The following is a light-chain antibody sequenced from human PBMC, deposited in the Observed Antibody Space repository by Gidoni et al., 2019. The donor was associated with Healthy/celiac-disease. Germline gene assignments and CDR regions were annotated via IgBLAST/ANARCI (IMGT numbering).Light chain of an antibody. V-gene: IGKV1-33*01. CDR3: QQYDNLLALT. J-gene: IGKJ4*01. CDR1: QDSSNY. CDR2: DAS. Sequence: DIQMTQSPSSLSASVGDRVTITCQASQDSSNYLNWYQQKPGKAPKLLIYDASNLEKGVPSRFSGSGSGTDFTFTISSLQPEDIATYYCQQYDNLLALTFGGGTKVEIK.